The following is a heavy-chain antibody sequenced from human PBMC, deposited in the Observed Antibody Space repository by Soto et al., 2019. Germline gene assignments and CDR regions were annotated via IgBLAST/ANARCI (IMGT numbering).Heavy chain of an antibody. Sequence: GGSLRLSCAASGFTFSSYAMSWVRQAPGKGLEWVSAISGSGGRTYYADSVKGRFTISRDNSRNPLYLQMNSRRAEDTAVYYWAKTGTMLETYYGMDVWGQGTTVTVSS. CDR1: GFTFSSYA. CDR2: ISGSGGRT. D-gene: IGHD1-1*01. CDR3: AKTGTMLETYYGMDV. V-gene: IGHV3-23*01. J-gene: IGHJ6*02.